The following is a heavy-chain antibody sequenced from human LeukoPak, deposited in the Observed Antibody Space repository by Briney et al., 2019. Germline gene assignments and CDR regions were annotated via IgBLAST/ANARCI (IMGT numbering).Heavy chain of an antibody. CDR3: AKRNTGSYSDFFDF. CDR1: GFTFNTYG. V-gene: IGHV3-23*01. Sequence: GGSLRLSCAASGFTFNTYGMHWVRQAPGKGLERVSSISHNGANTYYADSVKGRFTISRDNSKSTVYLQMHSLRAEDTALYYCAKRNTGSYSDFFDFWGQGTRVTVSS. D-gene: IGHD1-26*01. CDR2: ISHNGANT. J-gene: IGHJ4*02.